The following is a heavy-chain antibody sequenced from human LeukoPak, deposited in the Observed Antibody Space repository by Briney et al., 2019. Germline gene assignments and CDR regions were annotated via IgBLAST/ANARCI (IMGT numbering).Heavy chain of an antibody. CDR3: ARDCSGGSCNYYFDY. CDR2: MYSGGYT. J-gene: IGHJ4*02. Sequence: GGSLRLSCAASGFTVSSYYLSWVRQAPGEGLEWVSIMYSGGYTHYADSVKGRFTISRDNSKNTLYLQMNSLRVEDTAVYYCARDCSGGSCNYYFDYWGQGTLVTVSS. D-gene: IGHD2-15*01. CDR1: GFTVSSYY. V-gene: IGHV3-66*01.